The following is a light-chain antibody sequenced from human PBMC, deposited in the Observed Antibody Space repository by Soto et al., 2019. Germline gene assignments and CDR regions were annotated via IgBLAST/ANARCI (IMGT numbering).Light chain of an antibody. J-gene: IGKJ4*01. CDR2: DAS. V-gene: IGKV3-11*01. CDR1: QRVSSY. Sequence: EIVLTQSPATLSLSPGERATLSCRTSQRVSSYLAWYQQRPGQPPRLLIYDASYRSAGIPDRFSGGGSGTDFTLTISSLQPEDFATYYCQQSYNTPPTFGGGTKVDIK. CDR3: QQSYNTPPT.